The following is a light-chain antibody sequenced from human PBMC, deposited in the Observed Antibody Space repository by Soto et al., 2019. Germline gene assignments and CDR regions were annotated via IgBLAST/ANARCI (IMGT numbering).Light chain of an antibody. Sequence: QSVLTQPSSVSGSPGQSVTISCTATSSDVGNYNRVSWYQQPPGTAPKVIIYEVSNRPSGVPDRFSGSKSGNTASLTISGLQAEDEADYYCSSYTSSSTYVFGTGTKVTVL. CDR2: EVS. CDR3: SSYTSSSTYV. V-gene: IGLV2-18*02. J-gene: IGLJ1*01. CDR1: SSDVGNYNR.